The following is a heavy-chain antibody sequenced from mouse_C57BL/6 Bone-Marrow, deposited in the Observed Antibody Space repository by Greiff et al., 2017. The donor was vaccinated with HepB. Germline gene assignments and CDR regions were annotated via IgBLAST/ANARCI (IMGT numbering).Heavy chain of an antibody. CDR2: INPNNGGT. Sequence: VQLQQSGPELVKPGASVKIPCKASGYTFTDYNMDWVKQSHGKSLEWIGDINPNNGGTIYNQKFKGKATLTVDKSSSTAYMELRSLTSEDTAVYYCARRHYYYGSPYYFDYWGQGTTLTVSS. CDR1: GYTFTDYN. J-gene: IGHJ2*01. V-gene: IGHV1-18*01. CDR3: ARRHYYYGSPYYFDY. D-gene: IGHD1-1*01.